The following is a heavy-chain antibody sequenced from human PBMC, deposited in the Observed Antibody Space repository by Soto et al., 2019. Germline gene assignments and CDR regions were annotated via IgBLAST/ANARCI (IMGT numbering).Heavy chain of an antibody. CDR2: IYYSGST. CDR1: GGSISSGGYY. D-gene: IGHD3-9*01. CDR3: ARVLTGHQIAWGYYYMDV. Sequence: QVQLQESGPGLVKPSQTLSLTCTVSGGSISSGGYYWSWIRQHPGKGLEWIGYIYYSGSTYYNPSLKSRVTISVDTSKNQFSLELSCVTAADTAVYYCARVLTGHQIAWGYYYMDVWGKGTTVTVSS. V-gene: IGHV4-31*03. J-gene: IGHJ6*03.